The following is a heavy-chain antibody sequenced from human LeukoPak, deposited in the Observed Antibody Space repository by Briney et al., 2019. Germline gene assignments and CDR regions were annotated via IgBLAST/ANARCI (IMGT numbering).Heavy chain of an antibody. J-gene: IGHJ4*02. V-gene: IGHV3-21*01. CDR2: ISTSSYYI. CDR1: GFTFSNYS. D-gene: IGHD2-15*01. Sequence: GGSLRLSCAASGFTFSNYSMNWVRQAPGKGLEWISSISTSSYYIYYADSVKGRFTTSRDSAKNSLYLQMNSLRAEDTAVYYCARDCSGGSCSSAESDSYYFDSWGQGTLVTVSS. CDR3: ARDCSGGSCSSAESDSYYFDS.